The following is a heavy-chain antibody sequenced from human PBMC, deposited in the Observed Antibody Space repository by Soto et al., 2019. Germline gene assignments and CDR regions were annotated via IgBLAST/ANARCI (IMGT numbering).Heavy chain of an antibody. V-gene: IGHV3-23*01. CDR1: GFTFSSYA. J-gene: IGHJ6*02. CDR3: AKGVYYDFWSGYYTHYYYGMDV. Sequence: GGSLRLSCAASGFTFSSYAMSWVRQAPGKGLEWVSAISGSGGSTYYADSVKGRFTISRDNSKNTLYLQMNSLRAEDTAVYYCAKGVYYDFWSGYYTHYYYGMDVWGQGTTVTVSS. D-gene: IGHD3-3*01. CDR2: ISGSGGST.